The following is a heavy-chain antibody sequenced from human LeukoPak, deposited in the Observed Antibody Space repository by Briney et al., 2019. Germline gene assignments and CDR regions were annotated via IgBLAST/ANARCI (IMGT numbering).Heavy chain of an antibody. CDR2: IYYSGST. V-gene: IGHV4-39*07. CDR1: GGSISSSSYY. D-gene: IGHD3-3*01. Sequence: SETLSLTCTVSGGSISSSSYYWGWIRQPPGKGLEWIGSIYYSGSTYYNPSLKSRVTISADTSKNQFSLKLSSVTAADTAVYYCARGTILEWLLSRKYYYCMDVWGKGTTVTVSS. CDR3: ARGTILEWLLSRKYYYCMDV. J-gene: IGHJ6*03.